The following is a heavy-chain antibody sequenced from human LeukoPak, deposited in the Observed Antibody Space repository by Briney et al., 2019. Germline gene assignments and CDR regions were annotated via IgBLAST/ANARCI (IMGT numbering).Heavy chain of an antibody. J-gene: IGHJ2*01. D-gene: IGHD5-18*01. Sequence: GGSLRLSCAASGFTFSSYAMSWVRQAPGKGLEWVSAISGSGGSTYYADSVKGRFTISRDNSKNTLCLQMNSLRAEDTAVYYCAKGRGGYSYGYWYFDLWGRGTLVTVSS. CDR1: GFTFSSYA. CDR2: ISGSGGST. V-gene: IGHV3-23*01. CDR3: AKGRGGYSYGYWYFDL.